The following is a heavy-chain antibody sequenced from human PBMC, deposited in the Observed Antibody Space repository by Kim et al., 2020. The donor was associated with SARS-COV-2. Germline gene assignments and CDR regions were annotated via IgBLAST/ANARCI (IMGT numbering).Heavy chain of an antibody. CDR3: ARGSRAAAGTFDY. J-gene: IGHJ4*02. Sequence: YAQKLQGRVTMTTDTSTSTAYMELRSLRSDDTAVYYCARGSRAAAGTFDYWGQGTLVTVSS. V-gene: IGHV1-18*01. D-gene: IGHD6-13*01.